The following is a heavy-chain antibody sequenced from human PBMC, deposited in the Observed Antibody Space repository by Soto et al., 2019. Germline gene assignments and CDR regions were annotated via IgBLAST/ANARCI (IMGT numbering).Heavy chain of an antibody. CDR3: ARVSSSSSYYYPYYMDF. J-gene: IGHJ6*03. D-gene: IGHD6-6*01. V-gene: IGHV3-7*01. CDR2: IKQDGSEK. CDR1: GFTFSSYW. Sequence: PGGSLRLSCAASGFTFSSYWMSWVRQAPGKGLEWVANIKQDGSEKYYVDSVKGRFTISRDNAKNSLYLQMNSLRAEDTAVYYCARVSSSSSYYYPYYMDFSGKGIIVTVSS.